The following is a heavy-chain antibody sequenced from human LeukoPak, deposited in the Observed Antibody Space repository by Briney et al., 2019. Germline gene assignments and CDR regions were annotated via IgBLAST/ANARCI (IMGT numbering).Heavy chain of an antibody. J-gene: IGHJ4*02. CDR2: IYYSGST. Sequence: GSLRLSCAASGFTFSNYAMSWVRQAPGKGLEWIGSIYYSGSTYYNPSLKSRVTISVDTSKNQFSLKLNSVTATDTAVYYCARHYGPWGQGTLVTVSS. V-gene: IGHV4-39*01. CDR3: ARHYGP. CDR1: GFTFSNYA. D-gene: IGHD3-10*01.